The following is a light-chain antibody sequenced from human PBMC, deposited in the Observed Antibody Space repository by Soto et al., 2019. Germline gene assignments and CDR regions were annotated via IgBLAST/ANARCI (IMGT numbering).Light chain of an antibody. CDR3: SSFTSNRIYV. V-gene: IGLV2-14*03. CDR2: GVT. J-gene: IGLJ1*01. CDR1: HNDIGTYDY. Sequence: QSVLTQPTSVSVSPGQSITISCTGNHNDIGTYDYVSWYQQHPGRAPRPLIHGVTTRPSGISGRFSASKSGLTASLTISGLQPEDEADYYCSSFTSNRIYVFGPGTRSPS.